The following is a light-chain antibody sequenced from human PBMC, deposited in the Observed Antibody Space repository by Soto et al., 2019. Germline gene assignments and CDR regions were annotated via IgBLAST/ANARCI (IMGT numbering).Light chain of an antibody. CDR3: SLYISGSTYV. V-gene: IGLV2-18*01. J-gene: IGLJ1*01. CDR1: SSDVGSYNR. CDR2: EVN. Sequence: QSVLTQPPSVSGSPGQSVTISCTGTSSDVGSYNRLSWYQQPPGTAPKLIMYEVNTRPSGVPDRFSGSKSGSTASLTISGLQAEDKADYYCSLYISGSTYVFGTGTKVTVL.